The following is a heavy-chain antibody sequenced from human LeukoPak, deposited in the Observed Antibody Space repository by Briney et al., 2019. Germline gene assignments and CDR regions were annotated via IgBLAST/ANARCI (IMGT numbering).Heavy chain of an antibody. CDR3: ARDPYYYYYMDV. CDR2: IKQDGSEK. Sequence: GGSLRLSCAASGFTFSSYSMNWVRQAPGKGLEWVANIKQDGSEKYYVDSVKGRFTISRDNAKNSLYLQMNSLRAEDTAVYYCARDPYYYYYMDVWGKGTTVTVSS. CDR1: GFTFSSYS. J-gene: IGHJ6*03. V-gene: IGHV3-7*01.